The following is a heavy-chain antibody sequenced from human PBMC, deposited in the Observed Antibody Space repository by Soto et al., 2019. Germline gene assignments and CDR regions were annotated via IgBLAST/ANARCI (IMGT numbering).Heavy chain of an antibody. CDR3: ARDRVNVVVPAAMQDYYYYGMDV. CDR1: GYTFTGYY. CDR2: INPNSGGT. D-gene: IGHD2-2*01. J-gene: IGHJ6*02. Sequence: ASVKVSCKASGYTFTGYYMHWVRQAPGQGLEWMGWINPNSGGTNYAQKFQGWVTLTRDTSISKAYMELSRLRSDDTAVYYCARDRVNVVVPAAMQDYYYYGMDVWGQGTTVTVAS. V-gene: IGHV1-2*04.